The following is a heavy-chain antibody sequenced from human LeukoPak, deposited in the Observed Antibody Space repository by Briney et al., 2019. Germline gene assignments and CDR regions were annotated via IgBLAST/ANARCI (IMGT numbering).Heavy chain of an antibody. J-gene: IGHJ5*02. CDR2: IYTSGST. CDR1: GGSISSGGYY. V-gene: IGHV4-61*02. Sequence: SETLSLTCTVSGGSISSGGYYWSWIRQPAGKGLEWIGRIYTSGSTNYNPSLKSRVTMSVDTSKNQFSLKLSSVTAADTAVYYCARVVGYCSGGSCSFDPWGQGTLVTVSS. CDR3: ARVVGYCSGGSCSFDP. D-gene: IGHD2-15*01.